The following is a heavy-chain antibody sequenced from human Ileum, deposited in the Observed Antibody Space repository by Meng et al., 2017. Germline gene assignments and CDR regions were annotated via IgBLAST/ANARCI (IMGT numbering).Heavy chain of an antibody. Sequence: GRLVESGGGLVKPGGSLRSSCAASGFTFSSYSMNWVRQAPGKGLEWVSSISSSSSYIYYADSVKGRFTISRDNAKNSLYLQMNSLRAEDTAVYYCARPALVTTRNNWFDPWGQGTLVTVSS. CDR3: ARPALVTTRNNWFDP. CDR1: GFTFSSYS. D-gene: IGHD4-17*01. V-gene: IGHV3-21*01. J-gene: IGHJ5*02. CDR2: ISSSSSYI.